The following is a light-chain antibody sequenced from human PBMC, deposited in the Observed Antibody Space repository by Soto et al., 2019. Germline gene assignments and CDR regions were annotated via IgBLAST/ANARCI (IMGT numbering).Light chain of an antibody. CDR1: QSVDIS. Sequence: ESVLTPSPSTLSVTPGERVVLSCRASQSVDISLAWYQQKPGQAPRLLIYGASTRATDMPGTFSGRGSGTEFTLTITSLRPEDFGVYYCQQYRSWPRTFGQGTKVDIK. V-gene: IGKV3-15*01. J-gene: IGKJ1*01. CDR2: GAS. CDR3: QQYRSWPRT.